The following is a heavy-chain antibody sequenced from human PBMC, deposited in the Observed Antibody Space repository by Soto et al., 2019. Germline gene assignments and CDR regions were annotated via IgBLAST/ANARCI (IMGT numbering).Heavy chain of an antibody. V-gene: IGHV4-61*01. Sequence: QVQLQESGPGLVKSSETLSLICFVSGEALGSGQSYWNWIRQAPGKGLEWIGQTFVTGATKYSAALKSRVTVPVDTSKSQISLTLTSVTAADSATFFCARGRSDSAGSSFGRRMDVWGQGTTVTVSS. CDR3: ARGRSDSAGSSFGRRMDV. J-gene: IGHJ6*02. CDR1: GEALGSGQSY. D-gene: IGHD3-10*01. CDR2: TFVTGAT.